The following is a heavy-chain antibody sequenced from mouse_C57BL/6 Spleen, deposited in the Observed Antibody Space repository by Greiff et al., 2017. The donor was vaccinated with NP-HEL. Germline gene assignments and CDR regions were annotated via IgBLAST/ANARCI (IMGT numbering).Heavy chain of an antibody. V-gene: IGHV6-3*01. CDR2: IRLKSDNYAT. CDR3: TADYGYDEGDY. D-gene: IGHD2-2*01. J-gene: IGHJ2*01. CDR1: GFTFSNYW. Sequence: VQLKESGGGLVQPGGSMKLSCVASGFTFSNYWMNWVRQSPEKGLEWVAQIRLKSDNYATHYAESVKGRFTISRDDFKSSVYLQMNNLRAEDTGIYYCTADYGYDEGDYWGQGTTLTVSS.